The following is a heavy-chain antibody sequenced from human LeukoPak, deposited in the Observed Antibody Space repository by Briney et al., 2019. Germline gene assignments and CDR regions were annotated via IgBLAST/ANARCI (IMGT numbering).Heavy chain of an antibody. CDR2: IWYDGSNK. CDR1: GFTFSSYG. J-gene: IGHJ6*03. Sequence: PGRSLRLSCAASGFTFSSYGMHWVRQAPGKGLEWVAVIWYDGSNKYYADSVKGRFTISRDNSKNTLYLQMNSLRAEDTAVYYCARENNWNYPVPYYYCYMDVWGKGTTVTVSS. CDR3: ARENNWNYPVPYYYCYMDV. D-gene: IGHD1-7*01. V-gene: IGHV3-33*01.